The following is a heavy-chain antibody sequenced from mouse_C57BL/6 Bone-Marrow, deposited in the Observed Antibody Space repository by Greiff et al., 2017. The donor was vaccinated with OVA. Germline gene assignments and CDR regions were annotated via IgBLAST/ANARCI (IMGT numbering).Heavy chain of an antibody. CDR3: ARSEFAY. CDR2: IDPSDSYT. J-gene: IGHJ3*01. CDR1: GYTFTSYW. Sequence: VQLQQPGAELVKPGASVKLSCKASGYTFTSYWMQWVKQRPGQGLEWIGEIDPSDSYTNYNQKFKGKATLTVDTSSSTAYMQLSSLTSEDSAVYYCARSEFAYWGQGTLATVSA. V-gene: IGHV1-50*01.